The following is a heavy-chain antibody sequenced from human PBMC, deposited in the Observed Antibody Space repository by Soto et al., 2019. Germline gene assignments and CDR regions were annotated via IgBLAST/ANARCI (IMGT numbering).Heavy chain of an antibody. CDR2: INPNSGGT. Sequence: GASVKVSCKASGYTFTGYYMHWVRQAPGQGLEWMGWINPNSGGTNYAQKFQGWVTMTRDTSISTAYMELSRLRSDDTAVYYCARDGCSSTSCYLSHYDYWGQGALVTVSS. CDR3: ARDGCSSTSCYLSHYDY. D-gene: IGHD2-2*01. J-gene: IGHJ4*02. V-gene: IGHV1-2*04. CDR1: GYTFTGYY.